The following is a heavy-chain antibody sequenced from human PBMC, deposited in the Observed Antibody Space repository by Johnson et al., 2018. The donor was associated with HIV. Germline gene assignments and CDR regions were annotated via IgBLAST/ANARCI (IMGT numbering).Heavy chain of an antibody. D-gene: IGHD2-21*01. CDR1: EFTFSNAW. CDR2: IKSKTDGGTT. J-gene: IGHJ3*02. V-gene: IGHV3-15*01. CDR3: STRGVVIATRDAFDI. Sequence: MLLVESGGGLVQPGGSLRLSCAASEFTFSNAWMSWVRQAPGKGLEWVGRIKSKTDGGTTDYAAPVKGRFSISKDDSKNTLYLQMNSLKIEDTAVYYCSTRGVVIATRDAFDIWGQGTMVTVSS.